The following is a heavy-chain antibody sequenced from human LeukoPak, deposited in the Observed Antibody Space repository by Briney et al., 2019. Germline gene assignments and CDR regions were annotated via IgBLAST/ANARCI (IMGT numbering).Heavy chain of an antibody. V-gene: IGHV4-59*01. D-gene: IGHD6-25*01. J-gene: IGHJ4*02. CDR3: AGRAARFFDY. CDR1: GDSLNGDY. Sequence: SETLSLTCTVSGDSLNGDYWSWIRQPPGEGLQWIGYIFYSGSSNYNASLRSRVAISVDTSKNQFSLKLTSVTAADTAVYYCAGRAARFFDYWGQGILVTVSS. CDR2: IFYSGSS.